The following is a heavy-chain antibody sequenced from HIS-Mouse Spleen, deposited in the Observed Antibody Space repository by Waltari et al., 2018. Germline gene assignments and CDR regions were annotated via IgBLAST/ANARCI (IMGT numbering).Heavy chain of an antibody. V-gene: IGHV1-8*01. CDR2: MNPNSGNT. Sequence: QVQLVQSGAEVKKPGASVKVSCKASGYTFTSYDINWVRQATGQGLEWMGWMNPNSGNTGYEQKCQGRVTMTRKTSISTAYMELGSLRSEDTAVYYCARIGSHRRGYSYGYWFDPWGQGTLVTVSS. D-gene: IGHD5-18*01. J-gene: IGHJ5*02. CDR3: ARIGSHRRGYSYGYWFDP. CDR1: GYTFTSYD.